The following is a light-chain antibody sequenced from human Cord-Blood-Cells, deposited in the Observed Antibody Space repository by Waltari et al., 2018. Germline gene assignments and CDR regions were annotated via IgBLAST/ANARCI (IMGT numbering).Light chain of an antibody. V-gene: IGKV4-1*01. CDR2: WAS. CDR3: QQYYSTPLT. CDR1: QSVLYSSNNKNY. J-gene: IGKJ4*01. Sequence: DIVMTQYPDYLAVYQGERATINCKSSQSVLYSSNNKNYLTWYQQKPGQPPKLLIYWASTRESGVPDRFSGSGSGTDFTLTISSLQAEDVAVYYCQQYYSTPLTFGGGTKVEIK.